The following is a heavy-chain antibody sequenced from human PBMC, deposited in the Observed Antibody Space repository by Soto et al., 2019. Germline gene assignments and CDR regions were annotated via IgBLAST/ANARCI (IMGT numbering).Heavy chain of an antibody. V-gene: IGHV4-30-4*01. D-gene: IGHD1-26*01. J-gene: IGHJ6*02. CDR3: ARVSGSYYYGMDV. Sequence: SETLSLTCTVSGGSISTVNYWWSWIRQSPDMGLEWIGHIYNGGSTYNNPSLESRVTMSVDTSKNQLSLTLSSVSAADTAVYYCARVSGSYYYGMDVWGQGTTVTVSS. CDR2: IYNGGST. CDR1: GGSISTVNYW.